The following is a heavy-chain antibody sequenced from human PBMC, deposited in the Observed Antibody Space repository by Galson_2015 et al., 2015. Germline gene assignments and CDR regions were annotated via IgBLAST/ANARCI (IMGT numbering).Heavy chain of an antibody. CDR2: ISGYNGDT. D-gene: IGHD6-19*01. CDR1: GYTFTDYY. V-gene: IGHV1-18*01. Sequence: SVKVSCKASGYTFTDYYMHWVRQAPGQGLEWMGWISGYNGDTKYAQKFQGRVTMTTDTSTSTAYMELRSLRSDDTAVYYCARATGSGWYFDYWGQGTLVTVSS. J-gene: IGHJ4*02. CDR3: ARATGSGWYFDY.